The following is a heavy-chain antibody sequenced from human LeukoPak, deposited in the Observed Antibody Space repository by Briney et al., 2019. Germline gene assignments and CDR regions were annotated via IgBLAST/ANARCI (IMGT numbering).Heavy chain of an antibody. J-gene: IGHJ3*02. CDR1: GYTFTSYG. V-gene: IGHV1-18*01. Sequence: ASVKVSCKASGYTFTSYGISWVRQAPGQGLEWMGWISAYNGNTNYAQKLQGRVTMTTDTSTSTAYMELSSLRSEDTAVYYCARPQHIVVVTAIFPPAFDIWGQGTMDTVSS. D-gene: IGHD2-21*02. CDR3: ARPQHIVVVTAIFPPAFDI. CDR2: ISAYNGNT.